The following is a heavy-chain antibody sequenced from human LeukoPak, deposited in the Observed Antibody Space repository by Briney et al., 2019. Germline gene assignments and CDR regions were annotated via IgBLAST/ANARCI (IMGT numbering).Heavy chain of an antibody. D-gene: IGHD2-2*01. CDR2: IIPIFGTA. V-gene: IGHV1-69*05. Sequence: ASVKVSCKASGGTSSSYAISWVRQAPGQGLEWMGGIIPIFGTANYAQKFQGRVTITTDESTSTAYMELSSLRSEDTAVYYCARALGASSTIRQNNYYYMDVWGKGTTVTVSS. CDR3: ARALGASSTIRQNNYYYMDV. CDR1: GGTSSSYA. J-gene: IGHJ6*03.